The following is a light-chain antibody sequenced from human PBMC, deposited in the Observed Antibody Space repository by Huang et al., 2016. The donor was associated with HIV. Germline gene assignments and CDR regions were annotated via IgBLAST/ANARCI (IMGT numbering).Light chain of an antibody. V-gene: IGKV1-16*01. J-gene: IGKJ2*01. CDR2: AAS. CDR3: QQYDSFPVT. Sequence: DIQMTQSPSSLSASVGDRVVITCRASQDIATHLVWFQQRPGQPPNSLIYAASTLQTGVPSRFSGSRAGTDFTLTIAQLQPEDFATYFCQQYDSFPVTFGRGTKLDIK. CDR1: QDIATH.